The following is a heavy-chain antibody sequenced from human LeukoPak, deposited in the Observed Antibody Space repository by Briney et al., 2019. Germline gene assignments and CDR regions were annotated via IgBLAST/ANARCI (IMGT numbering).Heavy chain of an antibody. J-gene: IGHJ6*02. D-gene: IGHD4/OR15-4a*01. V-gene: IGHV3-73*01. CDR2: IRSKANSYAT. CDR1: GFTFSGFA. Sequence: GGSLRLSCAASGFTFSGFAMHWVRQASGKGLEWVGRIRSKANSYATAYAASVKGRFTISRDDSKNTAYLQMTSLKIEDTAVYYCTRRGLSDYYYGLDVWGQGTTVTVCS. CDR3: TRRGLSDYYYGLDV.